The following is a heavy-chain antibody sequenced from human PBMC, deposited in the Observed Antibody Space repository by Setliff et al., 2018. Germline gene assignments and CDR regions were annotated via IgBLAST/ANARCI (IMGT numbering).Heavy chain of an antibody. Sequence: ASVKVSCKASGYTFTSYYMHWVRQAPGQGLEWMGLINPTGGSTSYAQKFQSRVTMTRDTSTSTVFMELSSLRSEDTAVYYCARDRNDNYESSGYYYAGGYMDVWGKGTTVTVSS. D-gene: IGHD3-22*01. V-gene: IGHV1-46*01. CDR3: ARDRNDNYESSGYYYAGGYMDV. CDR2: INPTGGST. CDR1: GYTFTSYY. J-gene: IGHJ6*03.